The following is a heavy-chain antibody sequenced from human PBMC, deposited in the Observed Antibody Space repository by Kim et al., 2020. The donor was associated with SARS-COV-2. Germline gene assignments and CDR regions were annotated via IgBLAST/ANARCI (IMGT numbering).Heavy chain of an antibody. CDR3: ASKAFWSGYYTGSSQDDAFDI. Sequence: GESLKISCKGSGYSFTSYWIGWVRQMPGKGLEWMGIIYPGDSDTRYSPSFQGQVTISADKSISTAYLQWSSLKASDTAMYYCASKAFWSGYYTGSSQDDAFDIWGQGTMVTVSS. CDR2: IYPGDSDT. V-gene: IGHV5-51*01. CDR1: GYSFTSYW. D-gene: IGHD3-3*01. J-gene: IGHJ3*02.